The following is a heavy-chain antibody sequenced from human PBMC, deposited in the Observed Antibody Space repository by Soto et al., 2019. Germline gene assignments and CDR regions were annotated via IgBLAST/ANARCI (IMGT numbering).Heavy chain of an antibody. CDR1: GFTLSNVG. Sequence: QVQLVESGGGVVQPGGSLRLSCAASGFTLSNVGMHWVRQAPGKXXXXXAIIWYDGSKKFYGDSVKGRFTISRDSSKXXXXXXXXXXXXXXXXXXXXXXXXXXXXGXRYGMDVWGQGTMVTVSS. J-gene: IGHJ6*02. V-gene: IGHV3-30*02. CDR2: IWYDGSKK. CDR3: XXXXXXXXGXRYGMDV.